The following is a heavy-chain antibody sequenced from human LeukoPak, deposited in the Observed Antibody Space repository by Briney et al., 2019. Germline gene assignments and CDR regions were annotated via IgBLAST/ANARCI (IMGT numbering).Heavy chain of an antibody. CDR1: GHTLNELS. CDR2: FDPKDEDT. Sequence: ASVKVSCKVSGHTLNELSMHWVRQPPGKGLEWMGGFDPKDEDTVYAQKFQGRITMTEDTSTDTAYLELSNLRSDDTAVYFCATDTGDSQLLLSSFNYWGQGTLVTVSS. CDR3: ATDTGDSQLLLSSFNY. J-gene: IGHJ4*02. D-gene: IGHD2-21*02. V-gene: IGHV1-24*01.